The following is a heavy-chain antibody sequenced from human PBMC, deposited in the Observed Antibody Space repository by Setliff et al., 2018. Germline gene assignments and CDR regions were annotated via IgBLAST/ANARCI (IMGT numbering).Heavy chain of an antibody. J-gene: IGHJ4*02. CDR1: GDSISRSTYY. V-gene: IGHV4-39*01. D-gene: IGHD5-18*01. CDR3: AGGGGWIQLFDY. CDR2: IYYSGGT. Sequence: PSETLSLTCTVSGDSISRSTYYWGWIRQPPGKGLEWIGNIYYSGGTYYSPSLKSRVTISVDTSENQFSLKLNSVTAADTAVYYCAGGGGWIQLFDYWGLGTQVTVSS.